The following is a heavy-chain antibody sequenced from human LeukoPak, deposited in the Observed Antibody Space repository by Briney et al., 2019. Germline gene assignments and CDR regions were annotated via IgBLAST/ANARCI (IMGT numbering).Heavy chain of an antibody. V-gene: IGHV4-34*01. CDR1: GGSFSGYY. J-gene: IGHJ4*02. CDR3: ARGDYCTNGVCYQRRLWFGELLLDY. CDR2: INHSGST. D-gene: IGHD2-8*01. Sequence: PSETLPLTCAVYGGSFSGYYWSWIRQPPGKGLEWMGEINHSGSTNYNPSLKSRVTISVDTSKNQFSLKLSSATAADTAVYYCARGDYCTNGVCYQRRLWFGELLLDYWGQGTLVTVSS.